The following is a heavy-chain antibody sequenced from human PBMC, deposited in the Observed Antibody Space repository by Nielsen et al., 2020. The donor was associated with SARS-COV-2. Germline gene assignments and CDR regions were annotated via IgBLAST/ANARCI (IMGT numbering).Heavy chain of an antibody. D-gene: IGHD1-26*01. J-gene: IGHJ4*02. CDR1: GFTFSSYA. V-gene: IGHV3-23*01. CDR2: ISGSGGST. CDR3: ARRLSSGTYTPDY. Sequence: GGSLRLSCAASGFTFSSYAMSWVRQAPGKGLEWVSAISGSGGSTYYADSVKGRFTISRDNAKNSLYLQMNGLTVEDTAVYYCARRLSSGTYTPDYWGQGTLVTVSS.